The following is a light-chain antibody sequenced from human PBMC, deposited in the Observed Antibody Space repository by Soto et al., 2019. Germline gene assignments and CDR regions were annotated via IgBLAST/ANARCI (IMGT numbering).Light chain of an antibody. V-gene: IGLV1-44*01. J-gene: IGLJ1*01. CDR3: AAWDDSLNGYV. CDR2: SNN. CDR1: STDFVSYN. Sequence: QSALTQPPSVSGSPGQSVTISCTGTSTDFVSYNRVSWYQQPPGTAPKVLIYSNNQRPSGVPDRFSGSKSGTSASLAISGLQSEDEADYYCAAWDDSLNGYVFGTGTKVTV.